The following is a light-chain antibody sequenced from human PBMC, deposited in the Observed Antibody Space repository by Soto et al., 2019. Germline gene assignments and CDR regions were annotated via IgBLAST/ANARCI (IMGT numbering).Light chain of an antibody. V-gene: IGKV1-5*01. CDR3: QHYYRYSGT. CDR1: QRISTW. J-gene: IGKJ1*01. CDR2: DAS. Sequence: DIPLTQSRSTRSQSVGHSLTITWRSSQRISTWLAWYQQKPGKVPKLLISDASTLDSGVPSRFRGSGFGTEFTLTINSLQHDDFATDYCQHYYRYSGTFGQGTKVDIK.